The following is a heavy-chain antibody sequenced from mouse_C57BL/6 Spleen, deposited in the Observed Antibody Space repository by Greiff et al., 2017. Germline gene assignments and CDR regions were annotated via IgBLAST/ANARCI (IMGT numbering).Heavy chain of an antibody. CDR2: IYPGDGDT. V-gene: IGHV1-82*01. CDR3: ARSDVNLFDY. Sequence: VQLQQSGPELVKPGASVKISCKASGYAFSSSWMNWVKQRPGKGLEWIGRIYPGDGDTNYNGTFKGKATLTADKSSSTAYMQLSSLTSEDSAVYFCARSDVNLFDYWGQGTTLTVSS. J-gene: IGHJ2*01. CDR1: GYAFSSSW.